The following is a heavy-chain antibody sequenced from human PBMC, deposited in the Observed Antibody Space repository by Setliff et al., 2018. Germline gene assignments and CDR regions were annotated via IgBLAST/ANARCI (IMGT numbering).Heavy chain of an antibody. CDR3: GRDPHTPTVTTRGDY. D-gene: IGHD4-17*01. J-gene: IGHJ4*02. Sequence: ASETLSLTCAVSGVSISTSNWWGWVRQPPGKGLEWIGEIYHNGITNYNPSLKSRVSISVDKSKNQVSLKLNSVTAADTAVYYCGRDPHTPTVTTRGDYWGQGTLVTVSS. V-gene: IGHV4-4*02. CDR1: GVSISTSNW. CDR2: IYHNGIT.